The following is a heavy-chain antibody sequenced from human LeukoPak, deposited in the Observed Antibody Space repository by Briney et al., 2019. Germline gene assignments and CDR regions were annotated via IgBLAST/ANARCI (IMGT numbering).Heavy chain of an antibody. CDR3: ARGPEGYYYGSGRQPSQYYYYYYMDV. J-gene: IGHJ6*03. CDR1: GGSFSGYY. Sequence: PSETLSLTCAVYGGSFSGYYWSWIRQPPGKGLEWIGEINHSGSTNYNPSLKSRVTISVDTSKNQFSLKLSSVTAADTAVYYCARGPEGYYYGSGRQPSQYYYYYYMDVWGKGTTVTISS. D-gene: IGHD3-10*01. V-gene: IGHV4-34*01. CDR2: INHSGST.